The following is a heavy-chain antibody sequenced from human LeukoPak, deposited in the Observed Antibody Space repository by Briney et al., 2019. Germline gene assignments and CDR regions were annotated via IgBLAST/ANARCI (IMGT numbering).Heavy chain of an antibody. CDR2: IGGSGGST. V-gene: IGHV3-23*01. D-gene: IGHD2-2*01. CDR1: GFTFSSYA. Sequence: GGSLRLSCAASGFTFSSYAMSWVRQAPGKGLEWVSAIGGSGGSTYYADSVKGRFTISRGNSKNTLYLQMNSLRAEDTAVYYCAKPAGYCSSTTCFKFDYWGQGTLVTVSS. J-gene: IGHJ4*02. CDR3: AKPAGYCSSTTCFKFDY.